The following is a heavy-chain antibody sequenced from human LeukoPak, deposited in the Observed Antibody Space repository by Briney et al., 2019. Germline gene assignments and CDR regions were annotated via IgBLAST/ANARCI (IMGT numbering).Heavy chain of an antibody. CDR3: ARGPGIAVAPLQH. D-gene: IGHD6-19*01. J-gene: IGHJ1*01. V-gene: IGHV3-21*01. CDR1: GFTSGDYG. Sequence: GGSLRLSCAASGFTSGDYGMGWVRQAPGKGLEWVSSISGSRSDIYYADSVKGRFTISSDNAKNSLYLQMNSLRAEDTAVYYCARGPGIAVAPLQHWGQGTLVTVSS. CDR2: ISGSRSDI.